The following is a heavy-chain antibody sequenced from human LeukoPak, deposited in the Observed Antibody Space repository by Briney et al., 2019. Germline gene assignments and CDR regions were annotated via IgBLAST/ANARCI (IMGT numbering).Heavy chain of an antibody. CDR2: IIPIFGTA. V-gene: IGHV1-69*06. CDR3: ARVVPAAYFDY. Sequence: SVRVSCKASGGTFSSYAISWVRQAPGQGLEWMGGIIPIFGTANYAQKFQGRVTITADKSTSTAYMELSSLRSEDTAVYYCARVVPAAYFDYWGQGTLVTVSS. J-gene: IGHJ4*02. D-gene: IGHD2-2*01. CDR1: GGTFSSYA.